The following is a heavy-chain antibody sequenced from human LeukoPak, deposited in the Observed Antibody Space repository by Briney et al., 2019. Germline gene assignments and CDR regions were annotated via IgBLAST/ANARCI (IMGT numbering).Heavy chain of an antibody. CDR3: TSRLTSHYYYMDV. J-gene: IGHJ6*03. CDR1: GFTFSGSA. Sequence: GGSLRLSCAASGFTFSGSAMHWVRQASGKGLEWVGRIRSKANSYATAYAASVKGRFTISRDDSKNTAYLQMNSLKTEDTAVYYCTSRLTSHYYYMDVWGKGTTVTVSS. V-gene: IGHV3-73*01. CDR2: IRSKANSYAT. D-gene: IGHD4/OR15-4a*01.